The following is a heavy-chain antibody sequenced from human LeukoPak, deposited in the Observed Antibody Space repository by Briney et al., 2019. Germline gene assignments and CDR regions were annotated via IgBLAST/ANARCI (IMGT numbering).Heavy chain of an antibody. V-gene: IGHV3-7*04. CDR1: GFNISDFW. CDR3: AGGRGWLIDY. D-gene: IGHD6-19*01. Sequence: PEGSLRLSCAASGFNISDFWMTWVRQAPGKGLEWVANIKEDGTEKHLVDSVKGRFTISRDNTKNLLYLQMNSLRDEDTAVYYCAGGRGWLIDYWGQGTLVTVSP. CDR2: IKEDGTEK. J-gene: IGHJ4*02.